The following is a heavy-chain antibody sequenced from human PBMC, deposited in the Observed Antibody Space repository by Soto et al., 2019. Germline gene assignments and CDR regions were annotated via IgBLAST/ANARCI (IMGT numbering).Heavy chain of an antibody. Sequence: QVQLVESGGGMVQPGRSLRLSCAASTITFSNYGMHWVRQAPGKGLEWVAVMSYDGSEKYYADSVKGRFTISRDNSKNTLYLEMNSLRADDTAVYDCAKSNWNYLLGYYGMDVWGQGTTVTVSS. CDR3: AKSNWNYLLGYYGMDV. D-gene: IGHD1-7*01. CDR2: MSYDGSEK. J-gene: IGHJ6*02. CDR1: TITFSNYG. V-gene: IGHV3-30*18.